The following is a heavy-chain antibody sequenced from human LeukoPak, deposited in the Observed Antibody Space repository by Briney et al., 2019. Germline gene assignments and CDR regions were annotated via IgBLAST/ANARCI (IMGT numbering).Heavy chain of an antibody. V-gene: IGHV1-69*04. D-gene: IGHD3-3*01. Sequence: SVKVSCKASGGTFSSYAISWVRQAPGQGLEWMGRIIPILGIANYAQKFQGRVTMTRNTSISTAYMELSSLRSEDTAVYYCARVPIRFLEWLSSTPFDYWGQGTLVTVSS. CDR3: ARVPIRFLEWLSSTPFDY. CDR1: GGTFSSYA. CDR2: IIPILGIA. J-gene: IGHJ4*02.